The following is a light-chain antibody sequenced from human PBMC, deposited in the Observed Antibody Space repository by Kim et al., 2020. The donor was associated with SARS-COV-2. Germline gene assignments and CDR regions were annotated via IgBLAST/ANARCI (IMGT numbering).Light chain of an antibody. V-gene: IGLV6-57*03. CDR3: QSDDRSSKV. Sequence: GKTGTTAGTRNSGSIASNYVQWYPQRPGSAPNIVIYENKYRPSGVPERFSGSIDSSSNSASLTISGLKTEDEGDYYCQSDDRSSKVFGGGTQLTVL. J-gene: IGLJ3*02. CDR2: ENK. CDR1: SGSIASNY.